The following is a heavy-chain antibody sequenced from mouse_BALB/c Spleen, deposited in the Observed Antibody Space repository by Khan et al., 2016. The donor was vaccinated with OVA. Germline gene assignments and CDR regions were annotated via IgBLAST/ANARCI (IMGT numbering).Heavy chain of an antibody. CDR2: IYPGNVNT. CDR3: AREGYYGNYRAWFAY. CDR1: GYTFTDYY. Sequence: QVQLQRSGPELVKPGASVRISCKASGYTFTDYYINWMKQRPGQGLDWIGWIYPGNVNTKYNEKFKDKATLTADKSSSTAYMQLSSLTSEDSAVYFCAREGYYGNYRAWFAYWGQGTLVTVSA. V-gene: IGHV1S56*01. J-gene: IGHJ3*01. D-gene: IGHD2-1*01.